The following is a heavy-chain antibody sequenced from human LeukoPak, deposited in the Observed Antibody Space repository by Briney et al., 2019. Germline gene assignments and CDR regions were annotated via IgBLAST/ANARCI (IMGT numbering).Heavy chain of an antibody. V-gene: IGHV1-18*01. Sequence: GASVKVSCKASGYTFTSYGISWVRQAPGQGLEWMGWISAYNGNTNYAQKLQGRVTMTTDTSTSTAYMELRSLRSDDTAVYYCARLSTYCSSTSCYTTDYYYMDVWGKGTTVTVSS. CDR3: ARLSTYCSSTSCYTTDYYYMDV. D-gene: IGHD2-2*02. CDR2: ISAYNGNT. CDR1: GYTFTSYG. J-gene: IGHJ6*03.